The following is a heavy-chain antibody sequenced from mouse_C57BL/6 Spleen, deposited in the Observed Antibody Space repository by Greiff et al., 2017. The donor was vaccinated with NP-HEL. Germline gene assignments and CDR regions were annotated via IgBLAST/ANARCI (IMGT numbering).Heavy chain of an antibody. CDR3: ARGEGYYYGSPRY. CDR1: GFTFSDYG. J-gene: IGHJ2*01. Sequence: EVMLVESGGGLVKPGGSLKLSCAASGFTFSDYGMHWVRQAPEKGLEWVAYISSGSGTIYYAGTVKGRFTITTDNANNTLFLPLTSRTSEDTAMYYCARGEGYYYGSPRYWGQGTTLTVSS. V-gene: IGHV5-17*01. D-gene: IGHD1-1*01. CDR2: ISSGSGTI.